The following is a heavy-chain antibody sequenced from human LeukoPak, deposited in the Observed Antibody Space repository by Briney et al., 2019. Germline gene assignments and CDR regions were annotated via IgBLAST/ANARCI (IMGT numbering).Heavy chain of an antibody. V-gene: IGHV4-31*03. CDR1: GGSISSGGYY. CDR2: IYYSGST. CDR3: ARRTVGIEARPWGWFDP. J-gene: IGHJ5*02. D-gene: IGHD6-6*01. Sequence: SQTLSLTCTVSGGSISSGGYYWSWIRQHPGKGLEWIGYIYYSGSTYYNPSLKGRVTISVDTSKNQFSLKLSSVTAADTAVYYCARRTVGIEARPWGWFDPWGQGTLVTVSS.